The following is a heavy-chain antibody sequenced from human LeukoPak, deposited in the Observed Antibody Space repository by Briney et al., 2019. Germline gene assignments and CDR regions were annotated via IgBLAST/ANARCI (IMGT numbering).Heavy chain of an antibody. CDR2: IKSKTDGGTT. CDR1: GFTFSNAW. V-gene: IGHV3-15*01. J-gene: IGHJ4*02. Sequence: GGSLRLSCAASGFTFSNAWMSWVRQAPGKGLEWVGRIKSKTDGGTTDYAAPVKGRFTISRDDLKNTLYLQMNSLKTEDTAVYYCTTAYDYGDPYYFDYWGQGTLVTVSS. CDR3: TTAYDYGDPYYFDY. D-gene: IGHD4-17*01.